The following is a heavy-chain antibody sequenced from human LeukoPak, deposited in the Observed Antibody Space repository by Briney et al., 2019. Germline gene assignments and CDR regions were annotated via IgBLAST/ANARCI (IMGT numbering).Heavy chain of an antibody. D-gene: IGHD4-17*01. V-gene: IGHV3-48*03. CDR3: AREMTTVFFDY. J-gene: IGHJ4*02. CDR2: ISSSGSTI. CDR1: GFTFSSYE. Sequence: GGSLRLSCAASGFTFSSYEMNWVRQAPGKGLGWVSYISSSGSTIYYADSVKGRFTISRDNAKNSLYLQMNSLRAEDTAVYYCAREMTTVFFDYWGQGTLVTVSS.